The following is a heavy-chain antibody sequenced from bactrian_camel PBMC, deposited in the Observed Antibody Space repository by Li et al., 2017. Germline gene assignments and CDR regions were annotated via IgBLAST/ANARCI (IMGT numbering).Heavy chain of an antibody. V-gene: IGHV3S42*01. CDR3: VNGDRTMGWIY. CDR2: MSGGTKT. Sequence: VQLVESGGVLVQPGGSLRLSCAMSGFGDSTPIISWIRQAPGKGLEWVCSMSGGTKTTYADSVKGRFTISRDNAKNTLYLQLNSLSTDDTARYHCVNGDRTMGWIYWGQGTQVTVS. CDR1: GFGDSTPI. J-gene: IGHJ4*01. D-gene: IGHD3*01.